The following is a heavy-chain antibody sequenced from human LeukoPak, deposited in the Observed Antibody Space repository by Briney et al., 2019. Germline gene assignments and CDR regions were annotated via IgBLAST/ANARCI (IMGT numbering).Heavy chain of an antibody. CDR3: ARGQLRLGELSSFDY. V-gene: IGHV1-69*13. D-gene: IGHD3-16*02. CDR2: IILIFGTA. Sequence: ASVKVSCKASGGTFSSYAISWVRQAPGQGLEWMGGIILIFGTANYAQKFQGRVTITADESTSTAYMELSSLRSEDTAVYYCARGQLRLGELSSFDYWGQGTLVTVSS. CDR1: GGTFSSYA. J-gene: IGHJ4*02.